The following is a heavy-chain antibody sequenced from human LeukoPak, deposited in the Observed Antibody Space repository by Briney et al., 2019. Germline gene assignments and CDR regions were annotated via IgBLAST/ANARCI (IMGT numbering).Heavy chain of an antibody. J-gene: IGHJ5*02. CDR2: INHSGST. CDR1: GGSFSGYY. V-gene: IGHV4-34*01. CDR3: ARRIRAVAPHTWFDP. D-gene: IGHD6-19*01. Sequence: PSETLSLTCAVYGGSFSGYYWSWIRQPPGKGLEWIGEINHSGSTNYNPSLKSRVTISVATSRNQFSLNLSSVTAADTAIYYCARRIRAVAPHTWFDPWGPGTLVTVSS.